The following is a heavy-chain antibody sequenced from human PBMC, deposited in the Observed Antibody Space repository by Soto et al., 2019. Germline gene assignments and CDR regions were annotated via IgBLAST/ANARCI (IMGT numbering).Heavy chain of an antibody. V-gene: IGHV4-34*01. CDR3: VKRSPGTMLDN. CDR2: LYSGGSA. J-gene: IGHJ4*02. Sequence: SETLSLTCAVYGGSFSGYYWSWIRQPPGKGLEWIGTLYSGGSAYYNAPLKSRVAMSVDTSKNQFSLKVTSVTAADTAVYYCVKRSPGTMLDNWGQGTLVTVSS. CDR1: GGSFSGYY.